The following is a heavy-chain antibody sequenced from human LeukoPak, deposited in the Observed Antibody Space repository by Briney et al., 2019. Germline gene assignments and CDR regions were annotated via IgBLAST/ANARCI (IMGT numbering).Heavy chain of an antibody. Sequence: ASVKVSCKASGGTLNSYVISWVRQAPGQGLEWMGGIIPISGTTNYAQKFQGRVTITADKSKSTAYMELSSLRSEDTAVYYCATLCCGSYYMDVWGKGTTVTVSS. J-gene: IGHJ6*03. V-gene: IGHV1-69*06. D-gene: IGHD2-15*01. CDR2: IIPISGTT. CDR1: GGTLNSYV. CDR3: ATLCCGSYYMDV.